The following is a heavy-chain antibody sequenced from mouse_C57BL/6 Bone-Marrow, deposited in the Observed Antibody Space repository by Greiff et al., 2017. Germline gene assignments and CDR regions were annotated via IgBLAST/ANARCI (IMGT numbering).Heavy chain of an antibody. J-gene: IGHJ1*03. CDR2: IRNKANGYTT. Sequence: EVKVVESGGGLVQPGGSLSLSCAASGFTFTDYYMSWVRQPPGKALEWLGFIRNKANGYTTEYSASVKGRFTISRDNSQSILCLQMNALRAEDSATYYCARYDYPTFDVWGTGTTVTVSS. V-gene: IGHV7-3*01. D-gene: IGHD2-4*01. CDR1: GFTFTDYY. CDR3: ARYDYPTFDV.